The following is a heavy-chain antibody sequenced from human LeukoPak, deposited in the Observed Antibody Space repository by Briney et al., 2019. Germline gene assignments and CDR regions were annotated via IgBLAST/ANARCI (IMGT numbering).Heavy chain of an antibody. CDR1: GYSFTNYW. Sequence: GESLKISCKGSGYSFTNYWIGWVRQMPGKGLEWMGIIYPGDSDTRYSPSFQGQVTISADKSISTAYLQWSSLKASDTAMYYCARGLYYYGSGDAFDIWGQGTMVTVSS. V-gene: IGHV5-51*01. CDR3: ARGLYYYGSGDAFDI. J-gene: IGHJ3*02. CDR2: IYPGDSDT. D-gene: IGHD3-10*01.